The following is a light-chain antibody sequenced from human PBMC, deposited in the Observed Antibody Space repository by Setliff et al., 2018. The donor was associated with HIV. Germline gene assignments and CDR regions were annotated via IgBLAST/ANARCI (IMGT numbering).Light chain of an antibody. CDR2: DVS. CDR3: SSYTGSSTPYV. CDR1: SSDVGAYNH. Sequence: QSVLPQPASVSGSPGQSITISCSVTSSDVGAYNHVSWFQLHPGKVPKLMLYDVSDRPAGVSNRFSGSRSGNTASLTISVLQAEDEADYFCSSYTGSSTPYVFGTGTKVTVL. V-gene: IGLV2-14*01. J-gene: IGLJ1*01.